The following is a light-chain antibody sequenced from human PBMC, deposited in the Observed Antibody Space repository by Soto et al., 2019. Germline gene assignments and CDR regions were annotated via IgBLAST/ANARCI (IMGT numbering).Light chain of an antibody. V-gene: IGKV3-20*01. Sequence: EIVLTQSPGTLSLSPGERATLSCRASQSLTNNYFAWYQQKPGRALRVLIDGASTVATGIPDRFSGSGSGTDFTLTISRLEPEDVAVYYCQQYEAVVTFGQGTKVEI. CDR2: GAS. CDR1: QSLTNNY. J-gene: IGKJ1*01. CDR3: QQYEAVVT.